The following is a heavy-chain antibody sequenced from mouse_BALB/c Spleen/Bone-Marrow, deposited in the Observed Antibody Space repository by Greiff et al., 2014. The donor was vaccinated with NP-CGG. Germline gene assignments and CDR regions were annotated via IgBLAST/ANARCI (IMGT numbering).Heavy chain of an antibody. J-gene: IGHJ3*01. CDR2: IDPANGNT. V-gene: IGHV14-3*02. CDR1: GFNIKDTY. D-gene: IGHD2-1*01. Sequence: VHVEQSGAELVKPGASVKLSCTASGFNIKDTYMHWVKQRPEQGLEWIGRIDPANGNTKYDPKFQGKATITADTSSNTAYLQLSSLTSEDTAVYYCARNGNYGAWFAYWGQGTLVTVSA. CDR3: ARNGNYGAWFAY.